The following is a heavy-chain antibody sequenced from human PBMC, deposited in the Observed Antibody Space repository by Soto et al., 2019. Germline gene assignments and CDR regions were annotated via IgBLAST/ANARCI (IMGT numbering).Heavy chain of an antibody. CDR2: VHYSGTT. V-gene: IGHV4-39*01. D-gene: IGHD2-2*01. J-gene: IGHJ6*02. Sequence: PSETLSLTCTVSGGSISSSSEFWAWVRQPPGRGLEWIGSVHYSGTTYYDPSLQSRVIISGDTSKNQFSLRVTSVTATDTALYYCARQGGYCSSTNCYGYYAMDVWGQGTTVTVSS. CDR1: GGSISSSSEF. CDR3: ARQGGYCSSTNCYGYYAMDV.